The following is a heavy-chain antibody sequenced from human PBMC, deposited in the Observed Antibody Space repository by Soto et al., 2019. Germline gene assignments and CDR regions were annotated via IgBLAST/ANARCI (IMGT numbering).Heavy chain of an antibody. V-gene: IGHV3-23*01. CDR2: FGGNLVST. Sequence: PRGSLRLSCAASGLTFSNHAMHWVRQAPGEGPEWVSGFGGNLVSTNYADSVKGRFTISRDNSKNTLYLQMNSLRAEDTAIYYCVREGRVGVEGFDFWGQGTLVTVSS. CDR1: GLTFSNHA. J-gene: IGHJ4*02. D-gene: IGHD1-26*01. CDR3: VREGRVGVEGFDF.